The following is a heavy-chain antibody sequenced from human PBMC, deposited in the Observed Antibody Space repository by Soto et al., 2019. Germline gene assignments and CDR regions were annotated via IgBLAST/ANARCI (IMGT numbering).Heavy chain of an antibody. CDR1: GFTFSSYG. CDR2: IWYDGSNK. Sequence: QVQLVESGGGVVQPGRSLRLSCAASGFTFSSYGMHWVHQAPGKGLEWVAVIWYDGSNKYYADSVKGRFTISRDNSKNTLYLQMNSLRAEDTAVYYCAREGPSTVTTGYYYYGMDVWGQGTTVTVSS. CDR3: AREGPSTVTTGYYYYGMDV. V-gene: IGHV3-33*01. J-gene: IGHJ6*02. D-gene: IGHD4-17*01.